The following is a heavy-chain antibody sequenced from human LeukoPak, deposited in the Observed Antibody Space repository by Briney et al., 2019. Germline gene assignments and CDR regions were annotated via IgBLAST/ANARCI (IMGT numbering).Heavy chain of an antibody. Sequence: ASVTVSCTVSGYTLTELSMHWVRQAPGKGLEWMGGFDPEDGETIYAQKFQGRVTMTEDTSTDTAYMELSSLRSEDTAVYYRARDRGHYYDSSGSSNWFDPWGQGTLVTVSS. D-gene: IGHD3-22*01. CDR1: GYTLTELS. J-gene: IGHJ5*02. CDR2: FDPEDGET. V-gene: IGHV1-24*01. CDR3: ARDRGHYYDSSGSSNWFDP.